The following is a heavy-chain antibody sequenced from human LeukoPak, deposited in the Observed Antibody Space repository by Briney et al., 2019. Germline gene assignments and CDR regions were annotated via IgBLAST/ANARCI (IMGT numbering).Heavy chain of an antibody. Sequence: GASVKVSCKASGYTFIGYYMHWVRQAPGQGLEWMGGIIPIFGTANYAQKFQGRVTITTDESTSTAYMELSSLRSEDTAVYYCARDLVAVAAGGMDVWGQGTTVTVSS. CDR1: GYTFIGYY. CDR3: ARDLVAVAAGGMDV. CDR2: IIPIFGTA. D-gene: IGHD6-19*01. V-gene: IGHV1-69*05. J-gene: IGHJ6*02.